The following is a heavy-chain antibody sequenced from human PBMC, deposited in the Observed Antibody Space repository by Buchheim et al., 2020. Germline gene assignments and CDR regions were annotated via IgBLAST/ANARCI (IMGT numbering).Heavy chain of an antibody. CDR1: GGSISSSNW. V-gene: IGHV4-4*02. Sequence: QVQLQQWGAGLLKPSGTLSLTCAVSGGSISSSNWWSWVRQPPGKGLEWIGEIYHSGSTNYNPSLKSRVTISVDKSKNQFSLKLSSVAAADTAVYYCARDLMYSSGWYDYYYYYYMDVWGKGTT. CDR3: ARDLMYSSGWYDYYYYYYMDV. CDR2: IYHSGST. D-gene: IGHD6-19*01. J-gene: IGHJ6*03.